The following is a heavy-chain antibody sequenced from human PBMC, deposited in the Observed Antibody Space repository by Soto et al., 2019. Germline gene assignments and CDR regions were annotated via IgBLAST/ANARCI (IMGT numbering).Heavy chain of an antibody. V-gene: IGHV1-18*01. CDR2: ISAYNGNT. CDR1: GYTFTSYG. J-gene: IGHJ6*03. D-gene: IGHD6-13*01. Sequence: ASVKVSCKASGYTFTSYGISWVRQAPGQGLEWMGWISAYNGNTNYAQKLQGRVTMTTDTSTSTAYMELRSLRSDDTAVYYCARDQENSSSWYFDLYYYYMDVWGKGTTVTVSS. CDR3: ARDQENSSSWYFDLYYYYMDV.